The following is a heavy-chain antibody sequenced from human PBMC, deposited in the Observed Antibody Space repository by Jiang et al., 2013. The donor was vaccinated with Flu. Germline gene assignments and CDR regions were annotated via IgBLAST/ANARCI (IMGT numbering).Heavy chain of an antibody. CDR1: GVTFSDYA. V-gene: IGHV1-69*06. Sequence: GAEVKRPGSSVKVSCKASGVTFSDYAISWVRQAPGQGLEWMGTIIPTYGTTNDAQKFQGRVTLSADKSMTTAYMELISLRSDDTAVYYCARALYGAYYFDYWGQGTLVTVSS. J-gene: IGHJ4*02. CDR2: IIPTYGTT. D-gene: IGHD2/OR15-2a*01. CDR3: ARALYGAYYFDY.